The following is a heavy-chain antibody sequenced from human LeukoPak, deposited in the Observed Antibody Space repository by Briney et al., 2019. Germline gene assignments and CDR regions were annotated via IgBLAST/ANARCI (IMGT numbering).Heavy chain of an antibody. CDR3: ATLGKARITTLGVVTPSDYYYYMDV. Sequence: GASVKVSCKASGGTFSSYGISWVRQAPGQGLECMGKIIPIFGTTNYAQKLQGRVTITTDESTSTAYMELSSLRPEDTAVYYCATLGKARITTLGVVTPSDYYYYMDVWGTGTTVTVSS. V-gene: IGHV1-69*05. CDR2: IIPIFGTT. CDR1: GGTFSSYG. J-gene: IGHJ6*03. D-gene: IGHD3-3*01.